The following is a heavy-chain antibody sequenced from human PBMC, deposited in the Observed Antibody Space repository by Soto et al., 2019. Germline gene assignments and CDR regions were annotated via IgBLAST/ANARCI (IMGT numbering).Heavy chain of an antibody. Sequence: SETLSLTCIVSGGSISSGGYFWSWIRQHPGKGLEWIGYIHYSGSTNYNPSLKSRISMSLDTSTNQFSLRLRSVTAADTAVYFCAREVVAVVDAPRPENAFDIWGQGTLVTVSS. CDR1: GGSISSGGYF. CDR2: IHYSGST. D-gene: IGHD2-15*01. CDR3: AREVVAVVDAPRPENAFDI. V-gene: IGHV4-31*03. J-gene: IGHJ3*02.